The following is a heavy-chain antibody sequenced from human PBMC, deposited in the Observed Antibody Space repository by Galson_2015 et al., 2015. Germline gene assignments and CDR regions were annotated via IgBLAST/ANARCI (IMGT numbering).Heavy chain of an antibody. CDR1: GFTFGSYG. J-gene: IGHJ4*02. V-gene: IGHV3-33*01. D-gene: IGHD2-15*01. CDR2: VWFDASDK. CDR3: VRGYCSGGTCNEAY. Sequence: SLRLSCAASGFTFGSYGMHWVRQAPGKGLEWVAVVWFDASDKYYANSVKGRFTISRGNSKSTVYLQMNSLRAEDTAVYYCVRGYCSGGTCNEAYWGQGTLVTVSS.